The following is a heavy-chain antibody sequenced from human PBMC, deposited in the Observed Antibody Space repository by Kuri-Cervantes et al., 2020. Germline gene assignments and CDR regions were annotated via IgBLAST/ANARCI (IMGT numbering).Heavy chain of an antibody. J-gene: IGHJ3*02. CDR2: IYHSGST. Sequence: SQTLSLTCAVYGGSFSGYYWSWIRQPPGKGLEWIGEIYHSGSTNYNPSLKSRVTISVDKSKNQFSLKLSSVTAADTAVYYCARDSNIVVVPAAIGPGAFDIWGQGTMVTVSS. CDR3: ARDSNIVVVPAAIGPGAFDI. CDR1: GGSFSGYY. D-gene: IGHD2-2*01. V-gene: IGHV4-34*01.